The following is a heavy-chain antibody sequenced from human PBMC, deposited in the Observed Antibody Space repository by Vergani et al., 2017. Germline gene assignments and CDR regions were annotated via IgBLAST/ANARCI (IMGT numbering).Heavy chain of an antibody. CDR3: ARLAAAGNFDY. CDR1: GGSISSDNYY. D-gene: IGHD6-13*01. Sequence: QVQLQESGPGLVKPSQTLSLTCTVSGGSISSDNYYWSWIRQHPGKGLEWIGYIYYSGSTYYNPSLKSRVTISVDTSKNQFSLKLNSVTAADTAVYYCARLAAAGNFDYWGQGTPVTVSS. V-gene: IGHV4-31*03. CDR2: IYYSGST. J-gene: IGHJ4*02.